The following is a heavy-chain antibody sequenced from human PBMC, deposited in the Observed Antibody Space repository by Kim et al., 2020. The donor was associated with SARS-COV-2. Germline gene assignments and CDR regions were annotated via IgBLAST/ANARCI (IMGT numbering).Heavy chain of an antibody. D-gene: IGHD2-21*01. V-gene: IGHV3-23*01. CDR1: GFSFSNSA. CDR3: AKHLHVTIVTFFWYFDL. J-gene: IGHJ2*01. CDR2: IFGSGCGT. Sequence: GGSLRLSCVASGFSFSNSAMTWVRQAPGKGLEWVSVIFGSGCGTYYADSVKGRFIISRDNSKNTLYLQMNNLRAEETAIYHCAKHLHVTIVTFFWYFDLWGRGTSVTVSS.